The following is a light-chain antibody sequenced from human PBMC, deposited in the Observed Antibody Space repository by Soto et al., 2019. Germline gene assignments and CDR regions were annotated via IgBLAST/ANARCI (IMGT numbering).Light chain of an antibody. CDR1: QSLLYSRNNEKY. CDR3: QHYYSNPT. CDR2: WAS. J-gene: IGKJ1*01. Sequence: DIVMTQSPDSLAVSLGERATINCKSSQSLLYSRNNEKYLGWYQQKPGQPPKLLIYWASTRESGVPDRFSGSGSGTNFTLTISRRKAEDVAIYYCQHYYSNPTFGQGTKVEVK. V-gene: IGKV4-1*01.